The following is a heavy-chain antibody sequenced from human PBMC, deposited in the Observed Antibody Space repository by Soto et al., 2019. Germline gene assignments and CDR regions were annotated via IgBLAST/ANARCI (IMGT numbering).Heavy chain of an antibody. CDR3: ARDWGWLQYFDY. J-gene: IGHJ4*02. CDR1: GFTFSSYG. V-gene: IGHV3-30-3*01. D-gene: IGHD5-12*01. Sequence: QVQLVESGGGVVQPGRSLRLSCAASGFTFSSYGIHWVRQAPGKGLEWVAVISYDGSNKYYADTVKGRFTISRDNSKNTLYLQMNMLRAEDTAVFYCARDWGWLQYFDYWGQGTLVTVSS. CDR2: ISYDGSNK.